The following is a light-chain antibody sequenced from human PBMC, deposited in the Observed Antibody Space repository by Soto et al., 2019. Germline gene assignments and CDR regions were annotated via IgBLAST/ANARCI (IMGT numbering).Light chain of an antibody. CDR2: DAS. Sequence: DIQMTQSPSSLSASVGDRVTITCQASQDISNYLNWYQQKPGKAPKLLIYDASNLETGVPSRFSGTVSGTDFTFTIISLQPEDIATYYCQQYDNLPYTFGQGTKLEIK. CDR3: QQYDNLPYT. V-gene: IGKV1-33*01. J-gene: IGKJ2*01. CDR1: QDISNY.